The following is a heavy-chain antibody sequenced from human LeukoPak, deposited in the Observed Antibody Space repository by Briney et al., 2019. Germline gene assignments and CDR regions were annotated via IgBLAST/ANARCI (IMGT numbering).Heavy chain of an antibody. Sequence: GRSLRLSCAASGFTFSSYGIHWVRQAPGRGLEWVAVMSYDGSNKYYADSVKGRFTISRDNSKNTLYLQMNSLRTEDTAVYYCAKETAAKYSSGWTGGGPSLQYWGQGTLVTVSS. CDR3: AKETAAKYSSGWTGGGPSLQY. D-gene: IGHD6-19*01. CDR1: GFTFSSYG. J-gene: IGHJ4*02. V-gene: IGHV3-30*18. CDR2: MSYDGSNK.